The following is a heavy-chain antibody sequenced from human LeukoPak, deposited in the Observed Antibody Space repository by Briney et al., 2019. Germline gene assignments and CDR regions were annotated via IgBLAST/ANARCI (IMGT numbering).Heavy chain of an antibody. J-gene: IGHJ4*02. D-gene: IGHD3-10*01. V-gene: IGHV4-31*03. Sequence: PSQTLSLTCTVSGGSISSGGYYWSWIRQPPGKGLEWIGYIYYSGSTYYNPSLKSRVTISVDTSKNQFSLKLSSVTAADTAVYYCARESYYGSDHLFDYWGQGTLVTVSS. CDR2: IYYSGST. CDR3: ARESYYGSDHLFDY. CDR1: GGSISSGGYY.